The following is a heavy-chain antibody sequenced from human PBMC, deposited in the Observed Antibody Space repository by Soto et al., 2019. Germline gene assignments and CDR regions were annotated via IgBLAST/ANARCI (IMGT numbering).Heavy chain of an antibody. CDR3: ARGLDMYYYDSSGYPLGY. Sequence: GGSLRLSCAASGFTFSTYAMHWVRQAPGKGLEWVALILYDGTKKYYADSVQGRFTVSRDNSKNTLFLQMNTLRAEDTAVHYCARGLDMYYYDSSGYPLGYWGQGTLVTVSS. D-gene: IGHD3-22*01. CDR2: ILYDGTKK. V-gene: IGHV3-30*04. J-gene: IGHJ4*02. CDR1: GFTFSTYA.